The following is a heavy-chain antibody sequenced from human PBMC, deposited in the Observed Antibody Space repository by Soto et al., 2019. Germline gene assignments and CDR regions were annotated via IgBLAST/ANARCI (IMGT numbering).Heavy chain of an antibody. Sequence: ASVKVSCKASGYTFTSYGISWVRHAPGQGLEWMGWISAYNGNTNYAQKLQGRVTMTTDTSTSTAYMELRSLRSDDTAVYYCARDPSGSLFYYYYGMDVWGQGTTVTVSS. CDR3: ARDPSGSLFYYYYGMDV. V-gene: IGHV1-18*01. CDR2: ISAYNGNT. J-gene: IGHJ6*02. CDR1: GYTFTSYG. D-gene: IGHD1-26*01.